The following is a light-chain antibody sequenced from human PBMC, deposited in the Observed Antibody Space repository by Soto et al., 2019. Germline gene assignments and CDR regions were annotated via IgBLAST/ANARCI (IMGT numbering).Light chain of an antibody. J-gene: IGLJ1*01. CDR2: DVS. CDR3: SSYTSTSTLDDV. V-gene: IGLV2-14*01. Sequence: QSALTQPASVSGSPGQSITISCTGTSSDVGGYNYVSWYQQHPGKAPKLMIYDVSNRPSGVSNRFSGSKSGNTASLTISGLQAEDEADYYYSSYTSTSTLDDVFGTGTKLTVL. CDR1: SSDVGGYNY.